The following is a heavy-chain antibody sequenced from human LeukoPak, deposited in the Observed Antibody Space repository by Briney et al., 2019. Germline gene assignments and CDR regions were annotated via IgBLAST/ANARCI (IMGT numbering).Heavy chain of an antibody. J-gene: IGHJ4*01. D-gene: IGHD6-19*01. CDR1: GGSVISYY. V-gene: IGHV4-59*02. Sequence: PSETLSLTCTVSGGSVISYYWSWIRQPPGKGLEWIGYIYYDGTTYYKPSLKSRVTISLHTSRKQFSLKLSSVTAADTAVYFCTGSSGWFYFDFWAHGTLVTVSS. CDR2: IYYDGTT. CDR3: TGSSGWFYFDF.